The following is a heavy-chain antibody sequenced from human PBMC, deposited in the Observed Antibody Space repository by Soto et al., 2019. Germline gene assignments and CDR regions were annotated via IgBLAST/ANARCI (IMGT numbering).Heavy chain of an antibody. CDR3: ARDSMVRGLSYGMDV. CDR2: INHSGST. Sequence: PSETLSLTCAVYGGSFSGYYWSWIRQPPGKGLEWIGEINHSGSTNYNPSLKSRVTISVDTSKNQFSLKLSSVTAADTAVYYCARDSMVRGLSYGMDVWGQGTTVTVSS. V-gene: IGHV4-34*01. D-gene: IGHD3-10*01. CDR1: GGSFSGYY. J-gene: IGHJ6*02.